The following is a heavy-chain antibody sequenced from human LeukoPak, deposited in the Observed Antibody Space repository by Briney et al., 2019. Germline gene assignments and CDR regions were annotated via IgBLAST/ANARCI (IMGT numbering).Heavy chain of an antibody. D-gene: IGHD3-22*01. V-gene: IGHV3-48*03. J-gene: IGHJ4*02. CDR2: ISSSGSTI. CDR3: AKAVSSGRKSGLYYFDY. Sequence: GGSLRLSCAASGFTFSSYEMNWVRQAPGKGLEWVSYISSSGSTIYYADSVKGRFTISRDNSKNTLYLQMNSLRAEDTAVYYCAKAVSSGRKSGLYYFDYRGQGTLVTVSS. CDR1: GFTFSSYE.